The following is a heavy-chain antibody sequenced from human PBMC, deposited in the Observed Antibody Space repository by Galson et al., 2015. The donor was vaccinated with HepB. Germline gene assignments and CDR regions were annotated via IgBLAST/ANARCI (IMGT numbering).Heavy chain of an antibody. CDR3: ARAGPNSGGWYGEGDWYFDL. CDR1: GDSVSSNSAA. D-gene: IGHD6-19*01. CDR2: TYYRSKWYN. J-gene: IGHJ2*01. V-gene: IGHV6-1*01. Sequence: CAISGDSVSSNSAAWNWIRQSPSRGLEWLGRTYYRSKWYNDYAVSVKSRITINPDTSKNQFSLQLNSVTPEDTAVYYCARAGPNSGGWYGEGDWYFDLWGRGTLVTVSS.